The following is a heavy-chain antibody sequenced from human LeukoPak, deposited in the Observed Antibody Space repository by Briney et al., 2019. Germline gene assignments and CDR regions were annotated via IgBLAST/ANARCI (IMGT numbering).Heavy chain of an antibody. Sequence: KPGGSLRLSCAASGFTFSSYSMNWVRQAPGKGLEWVSSISSSSSYIYYADSVKGRFTISRDNAKNSLYLQMSSLRAEDTAVYYCASSVVVVAATGVWGQGTLVTVSS. V-gene: IGHV3-21*01. D-gene: IGHD2-15*01. CDR1: GFTFSSYS. CDR3: ASSVVVVAATGV. J-gene: IGHJ4*02. CDR2: ISSSSSYI.